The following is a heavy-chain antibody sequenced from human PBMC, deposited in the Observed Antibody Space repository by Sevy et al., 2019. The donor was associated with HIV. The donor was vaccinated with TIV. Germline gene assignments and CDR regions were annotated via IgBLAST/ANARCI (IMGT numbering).Heavy chain of an antibody. CDR1: GFTFSSFW. CDR2: IREDGNEI. J-gene: IGHJ4*02. CDR3: AWRYFDY. Sequence: GGSLRLSCKASGFTFSSFWMQWVRQAPGKGLEWVAHIREDGNEIYYGDSVKGRFTISRDNAKKALYLQMDGLRAEDTLGYYCAWRYFDYWGQGTLVTVSS. V-gene: IGHV3-7*01.